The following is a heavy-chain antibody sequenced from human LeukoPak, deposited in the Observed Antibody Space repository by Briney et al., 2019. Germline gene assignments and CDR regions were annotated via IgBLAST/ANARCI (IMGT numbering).Heavy chain of an antibody. D-gene: IGHD2-2*01. J-gene: IGHJ5*02. V-gene: IGHV4-59*01. CDR1: GGSMNNYY. CDR3: ARDSSTWERCFDP. CDR2: IHYNGST. Sequence: PSETLSLTCTVSGGSMNNYYWSWIRQPPGKGLEWIGYIHYNGSTDYNPSLKSRVTISVDTSKNQFSLKLSSVTAADTAVYFCARDSSTWERCFDPWGQGTLVTVSS.